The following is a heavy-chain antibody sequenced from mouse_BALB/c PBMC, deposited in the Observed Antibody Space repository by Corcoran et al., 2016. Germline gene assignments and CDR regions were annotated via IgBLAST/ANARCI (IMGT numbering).Heavy chain of an antibody. V-gene: IGHV14-3*02. CDR3: APLLPGAY. Sequence: EVQLQQSGAELVKPGASVKLSCTASGFNIKDTYMHWVKQRPEQGLEWIGRIDPANGNTKYDPKFQGKATITADTSSNTAYLQLSSLTSEDTAVYDCAPLLPGAYWGQGTLVTVSA. CDR1: GFNIKDTY. CDR2: IDPANGNT. D-gene: IGHD1-1*01. J-gene: IGHJ3*01.